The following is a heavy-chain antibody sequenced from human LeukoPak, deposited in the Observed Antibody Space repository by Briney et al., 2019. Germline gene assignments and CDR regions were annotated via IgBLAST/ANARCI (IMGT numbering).Heavy chain of an antibody. CDR2: ISAYNGNT. CDR1: VYTLTSYG. Sequence: ASVKVSRKASVYTLTSYGISWVRQAPGQGLEWMGWISAYNGNTNYAQKLQGRVTMTTDTSTSTAYMELRSLRSDDTGVYYCARDTSSIVVVPAATLGYWGQGTLVTVSS. V-gene: IGHV1-18*01. CDR3: ARDTSSIVVVPAATLGY. J-gene: IGHJ4*02. D-gene: IGHD2-2*01.